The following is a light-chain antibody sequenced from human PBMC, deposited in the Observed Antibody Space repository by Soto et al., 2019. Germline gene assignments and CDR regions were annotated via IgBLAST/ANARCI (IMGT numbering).Light chain of an antibody. V-gene: IGKV1-27*01. CDR1: QDISDH. J-gene: IGKJ1*01. Sequence: DFQMTQSPSSLSASVGDRVTITCRASQDISDHLAWYQQKAGKVPNLLIYAASTLQSGVPSRFSGGGSGTDFTLTISSLQPEDVATYYCQKYNTTPRTFGQGTKVELK. CDR2: AAS. CDR3: QKYNTTPRT.